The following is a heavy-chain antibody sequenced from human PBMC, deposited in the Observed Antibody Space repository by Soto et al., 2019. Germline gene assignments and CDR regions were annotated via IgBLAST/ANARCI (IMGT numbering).Heavy chain of an antibody. J-gene: IGHJ3*02. CDR3: TRRTNGSGRRDI. D-gene: IGHD3-10*01. V-gene: IGHV4-39*01. Sequence: SETLSLTCTVSGDSIDTRSYFWGWVRQPPGQALEWIGSVYYNGNTFRSLSLKSRVTISIDTSKNYFSLDLSSVTPADTAVYYCTRRTNGSGRRDIWGQGTMVT. CDR2: VYYNGNT. CDR1: GDSIDTRSYF.